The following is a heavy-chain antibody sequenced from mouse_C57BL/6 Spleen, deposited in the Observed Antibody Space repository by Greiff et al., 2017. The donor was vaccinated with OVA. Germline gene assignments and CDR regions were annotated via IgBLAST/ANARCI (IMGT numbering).Heavy chain of an antibody. D-gene: IGHD4-1*02. CDR3: SRQLLYYFDY. J-gene: IGHJ2*01. CDR1: GYTFTSYW. CDR2: IDPSDSYT. V-gene: IGHV1-69*01. Sequence: QVQLKQPGAELVMPADSVKMSCKASGYTFTSYWMHWVKQPPGQGLEWIGEIDPSDSYTNYTPHFKGKSTLTVDTSASTAYMQLSSLTSEDSAVDYCSRQLLYYFDYWGQGTTLTVAS.